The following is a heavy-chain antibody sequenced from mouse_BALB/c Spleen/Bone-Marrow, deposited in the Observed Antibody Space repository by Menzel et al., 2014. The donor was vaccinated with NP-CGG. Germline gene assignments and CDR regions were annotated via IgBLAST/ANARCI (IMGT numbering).Heavy chain of an antibody. CDR1: GYTFTNSW. V-gene: IGHV1S130*01. D-gene: IGHD2-14*01. J-gene: IGHJ2*01. CDR2: IHPNSGNT. CDR3: ARHHRYAYYFDY. Sequence: VKLQESGSVLVRPGASVQLSCKASGYTFTNSWIHWAKQRPGQGLEWIGEIHPNSGNTNFNEKFKVKATRTVDTSSSTAYVDLSSLTAEDSAVYYCARHHRYAYYFDYWGQGTPLTVSS.